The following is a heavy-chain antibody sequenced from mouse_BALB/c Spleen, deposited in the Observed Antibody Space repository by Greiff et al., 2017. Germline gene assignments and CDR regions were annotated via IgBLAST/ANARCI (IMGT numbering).Heavy chain of an antibody. J-gene: IGHJ2*01. CDR2: IYPGNSDT. CDR1: GYTFPSYW. V-gene: IGHV1-5*01. D-gene: IGHD1-1*01. Sequence: EVKLLESGTVLARPGASVKMSCKASGYTFPSYWMHWVKQRPGQGLEWIGAIYPGNSDTSYNQKFKGKAKLTAVTSTRTAYMELSSLTNEDSAVYYCTRSGTTVVAYYFDYWGQGTTLTVSS. CDR3: TRSGTTVVAYYFDY.